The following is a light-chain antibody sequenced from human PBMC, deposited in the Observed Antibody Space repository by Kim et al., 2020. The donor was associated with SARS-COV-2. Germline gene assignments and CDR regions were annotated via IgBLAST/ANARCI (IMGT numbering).Light chain of an antibody. J-gene: IGLJ2*01. CDR1: SSNIGSNY. CDR2: DTN. Sequence: QSALTQPPSVSAAPGQHVTISCSGRSSNIGSNYVSWYQQFPGTAPKVLISDTNKRPSGIPDRFSGTKSGASATLAITGLQTGDEADYFCGTWDNSLNAVVFGGGTQLTVL. CDR3: GTWDNSLNAVV. V-gene: IGLV1-51*01.